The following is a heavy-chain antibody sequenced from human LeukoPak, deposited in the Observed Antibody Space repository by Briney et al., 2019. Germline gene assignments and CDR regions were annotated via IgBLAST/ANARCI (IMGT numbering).Heavy chain of an antibody. J-gene: IGHJ3*02. CDR3: ARRTSGAFAI. Sequence: GGSLRLSCAASGFPFSDHEMNWVRQAPGKGLEWVSYISSSGSDKYYPDSVKGRFAISRDNAKNSLHLQMNSLRAEDTAVYYCARRTSGAFAIWGQGTKVTVSS. V-gene: IGHV3-48*03. CDR2: ISSSGSDK. CDR1: GFPFSDHE.